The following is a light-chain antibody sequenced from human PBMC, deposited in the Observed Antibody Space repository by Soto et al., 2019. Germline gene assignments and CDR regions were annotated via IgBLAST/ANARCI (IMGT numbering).Light chain of an antibody. Sequence: EIVLTQSPATLSLSPGERATLSCRASQSVRNYLAWYQQKPGQAPRLLIYDASNRATGIPGRFSGSGSGTDFTLTISSLEPEDFAVYYCQQRSNWPWTFGQGPRWKSN. CDR3: QQRSNWPWT. CDR1: QSVRNY. V-gene: IGKV3-11*01. J-gene: IGKJ1*01. CDR2: DAS.